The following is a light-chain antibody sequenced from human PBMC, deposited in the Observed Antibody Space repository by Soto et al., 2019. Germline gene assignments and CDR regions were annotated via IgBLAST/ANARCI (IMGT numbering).Light chain of an antibody. CDR1: QSVSSSY. V-gene: IGKV3-20*01. J-gene: IGKJ2*01. Sequence: EIVLTQSPGTLSLSPGERATLSCRARQSVSSSYLAWYQQKPGQAPRLLIYGASSTATGIPDRFSGSVSGTDFNLTISRLEPEDFAVYYCQQYGSSPPMYTFGQGTMLEIK. CDR2: GAS. CDR3: QQYGSSPPMYT.